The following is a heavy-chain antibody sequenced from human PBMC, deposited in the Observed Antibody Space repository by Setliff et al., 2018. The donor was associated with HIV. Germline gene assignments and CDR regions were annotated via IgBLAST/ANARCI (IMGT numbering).Heavy chain of an antibody. Sequence: LRLSCAASGFTFSSYSMNWVRQAPGKGLEWVSYISSSSSTIYYADSVKGRFTISRDNSKNTLYLQMNSLRAEDTAVYYCAALITITDYYYYYYMDVWGKGTTVTVSS. CDR2: ISSSSSTI. D-gene: IGHD1-1*01. CDR3: AALITITDYYYYYYMDV. V-gene: IGHV3-48*01. J-gene: IGHJ6*03. CDR1: GFTFSSYS.